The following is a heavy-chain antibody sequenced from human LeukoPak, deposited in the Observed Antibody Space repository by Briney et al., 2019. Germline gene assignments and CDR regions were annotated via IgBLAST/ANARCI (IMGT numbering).Heavy chain of an antibody. Sequence: GGSLRLSCAASGFTFSDSWMTWVRQAPGKALEWVAHIKRDGAEKSYVDSVKGRFTISRDNSENTVFLRMNSLRAEDTAIYYCARGGYSSSYFWVHWGQGTLVTVSS. CDR3: ARGGYSSSYFWVH. J-gene: IGHJ4*02. CDR2: IKRDGAEK. D-gene: IGHD6-13*01. V-gene: IGHV3-7*01. CDR1: GFTFSDSW.